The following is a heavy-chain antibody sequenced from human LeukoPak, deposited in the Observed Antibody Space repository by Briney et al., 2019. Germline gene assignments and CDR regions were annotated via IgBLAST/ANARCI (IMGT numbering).Heavy chain of an antibody. D-gene: IGHD3-16*01. CDR1: GFTFSSYW. CDR3: ATERAGERPRPLLSYYYMDV. CDR2: IKQDGSEK. J-gene: IGHJ6*03. V-gene: IGHV3-7*01. Sequence: GGTLRLSCAASGFTFSSYWMSWVRQAPGKGLEWVANIKQDGSEKHYVDSVKGRFTISRDNAKNSLYLQMNSLRAEDTAVYYCATERAGERPRPLLSYYYMDVWGKGTTVTISS.